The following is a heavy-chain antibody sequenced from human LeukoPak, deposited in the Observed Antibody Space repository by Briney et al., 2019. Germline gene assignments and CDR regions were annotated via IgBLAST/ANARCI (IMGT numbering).Heavy chain of an antibody. Sequence: PSETLSLTCAVYGGSFSGYYWSWIRQPPGKGLEWIGTIYYSGSTYYNPSLKSRVTISVDSSKNQFSLRLSSVTAADTAVYYCARESLTWLQSRTSWFDPWGQGTLVTVSS. CDR3: ARESLTWLQSRTSWFDP. V-gene: IGHV4-34*01. CDR2: IYYSGST. CDR1: GGSFSGYY. J-gene: IGHJ5*02. D-gene: IGHD5-24*01.